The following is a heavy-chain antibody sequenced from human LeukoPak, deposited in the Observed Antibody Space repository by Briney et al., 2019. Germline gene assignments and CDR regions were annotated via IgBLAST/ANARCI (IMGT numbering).Heavy chain of an antibody. CDR3: ARGGDSSGYSSPIYYYYYMDV. V-gene: IGHV3-30*03. D-gene: IGHD3-22*01. CDR2: ISYDGSNK. CDR1: GFTFSNYG. J-gene: IGHJ6*03. Sequence: GGSLRLSCAASGFTFSNYGMHWVRQAPGKGLEWVAVISYDGSNKYYADSVKGRFTISRDNSKNTLYLQMNSLRAEDTAVYYCARGGDSSGYSSPIYYYYYMDVWGKGTTVTVSS.